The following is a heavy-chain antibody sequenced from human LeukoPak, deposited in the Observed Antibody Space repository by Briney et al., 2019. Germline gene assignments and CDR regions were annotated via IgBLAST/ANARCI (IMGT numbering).Heavy chain of an antibody. CDR3: ARETAITIFGVVIIPYYYYMDV. J-gene: IGHJ6*03. D-gene: IGHD3-3*01. CDR1: GGSFSGYY. Sequence: PSETLSLTCAVYGGSFSGYYWSWIRQPPGKGLEWIEEINHSGSTNYNPSLKSRVTISVDTSKNQFSLKLSSVTAADTAVYYCARETAITIFGVVIIPYYYYMDVWGKGTTVTVSS. CDR2: INHSGST. V-gene: IGHV4-34*01.